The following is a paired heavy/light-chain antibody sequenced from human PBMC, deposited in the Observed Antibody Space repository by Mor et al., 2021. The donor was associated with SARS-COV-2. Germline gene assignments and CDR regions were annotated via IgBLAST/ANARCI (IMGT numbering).Light chain of an antibody. CDR3: QTWDSTTVV. V-gene: IGLV3-1*01. CDR1: KLGEKY. J-gene: IGLJ2*01. CDR2: RDD. Sequence: SYELTQPPSVSVPPGQTASISCSGDKLGEKYASWYQHKPGQSPVLVIYRDDRRPSVIPERFSGSNSGSTATLTISGTQALDEADYYCQTWDSTTVVFGGRTKLTVL.
Heavy chain of an antibody. CDR3: ARVAFVEWLSLSEPYFDY. V-gene: IGHV4-31*03. Sequence: QVQLQESGPGLVKPSQTLSLTCTVSGDSISSDVYYWSWIRQHPGKGLEWIAYMSYSGSTYSNPSLKSRVTISVDTSKNQFSLKLNSVTGADTAVYYCARVAFVEWLSLSEPYFDYWGQGTPVTVSS. CDR2: MSYSGST. D-gene: IGHD3-3*02. CDR1: GDSISSDVYY. J-gene: IGHJ4*02.